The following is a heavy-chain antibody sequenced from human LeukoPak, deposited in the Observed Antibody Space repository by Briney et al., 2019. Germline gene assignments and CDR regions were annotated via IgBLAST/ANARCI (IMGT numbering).Heavy chain of an antibody. CDR3: ARGSPNYDFWSGDFDWLLSGPDY. V-gene: IGHV3-30-3*01. CDR2: ISYDGSNK. J-gene: IGHJ4*02. Sequence: GRSLRLSCAASGFTFSSYAMHWVRQAPGKGLEWVAVISYDGSNKYYADSVKGRLTISRDNSKNTLYLQMNSLRAEDTAVYYCARGSPNYDFWSGDFDWLLSGPDYWGQGTLVTVSS. CDR1: GFTFSSYA. D-gene: IGHD3-3*01.